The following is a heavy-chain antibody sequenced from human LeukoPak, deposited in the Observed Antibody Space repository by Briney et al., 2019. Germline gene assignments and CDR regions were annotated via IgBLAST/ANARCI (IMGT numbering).Heavy chain of an antibody. J-gene: IGHJ6*03. CDR2: ISAGGATI. CDR3: AKDSGGTYFYYYYYMDV. D-gene: IGHD1-26*01. CDR1: GFSFSTYA. V-gene: IGHV3-23*01. Sequence: PGGSLRLSCAASGFSFSTYAMSWVRQTPGKGREWVSAISAGGATIYYADSVKGRFTVSRDNSKNTLYLHMSSLRAEDTAIYYCAKDSGGTYFYYYYYMDVWGKGTTVTVSS.